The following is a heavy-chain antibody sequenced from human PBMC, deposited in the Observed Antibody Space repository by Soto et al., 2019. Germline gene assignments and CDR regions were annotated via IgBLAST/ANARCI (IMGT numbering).Heavy chain of an antibody. D-gene: IGHD4-4*01. Sequence: EVQLLESGGGLVQPGGSLRLSCAASGFTFSDYAMSWVRQAPGKGLDWVSAISSSGDHTFYADSVKGRFTISRDNSKYTLYLQVNSLRAEDTAVYYCATLLRPGLQFFDFWGQGTLVTVSS. CDR3: ATLLRPGLQFFDF. V-gene: IGHV3-23*01. CDR1: GFTFSDYA. J-gene: IGHJ4*02. CDR2: ISSSGDHT.